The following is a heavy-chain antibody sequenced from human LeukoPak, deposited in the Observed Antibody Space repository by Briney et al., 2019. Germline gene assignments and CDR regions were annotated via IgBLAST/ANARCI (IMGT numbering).Heavy chain of an antibody. CDR3: AKFVVQRLLRRGGGLDI. CDR2: ISFDGNNK. D-gene: IGHD6-25*01. J-gene: IGHJ6*02. CDR1: GFNFSGYG. V-gene: IGHV3-30*18. Sequence: GGSLRLSCAASGFNFSGYGMRWVRQAPGKGLEWVSMISFDGNNKYYSDSVKGRFTISRDNSNSTLYLQMSSLTSEDTATYYCAKFVVQRLLRRGGGLDIWGQGTTVTVSS.